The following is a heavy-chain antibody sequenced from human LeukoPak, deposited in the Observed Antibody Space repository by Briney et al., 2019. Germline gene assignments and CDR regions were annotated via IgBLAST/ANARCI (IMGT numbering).Heavy chain of an antibody. V-gene: IGHV1-69*04. CDR1: GGTFSSYA. J-gene: IGHJ5*02. CDR2: IIPILGIA. CDR3: ARGRSSSSLWFDP. D-gene: IGHD6-6*01. Sequence: ASVKVSCKASGGTFSSYAISWVRQAPGQGLEWMGRIIPILGIANYAQKFQGRVTITADKSTSTAYMELSSLRSEDTAVYYCARGRSSSSLWFDPWGQGTLVTVSS.